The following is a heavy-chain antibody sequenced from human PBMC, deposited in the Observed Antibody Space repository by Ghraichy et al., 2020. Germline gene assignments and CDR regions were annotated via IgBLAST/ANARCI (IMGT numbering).Heavy chain of an antibody. CDR1: GFTFSSYG. V-gene: IGHV3-33*08. CDR3: ARDLASSEIHSVYYGMDV. J-gene: IGHJ6*02. Sequence: GGPLRLSCAVSGFTFSSYGMHWVRQAPGKGLEWVAVIWSDGSKKHYADSVKGRFTISRDNSKKTLYLEMNSLTAEDTAVYYCARDLASSEIHSVYYGMDVWGQGTTVIVSS. CDR2: IWSDGSKK. D-gene: IGHD3-3*02.